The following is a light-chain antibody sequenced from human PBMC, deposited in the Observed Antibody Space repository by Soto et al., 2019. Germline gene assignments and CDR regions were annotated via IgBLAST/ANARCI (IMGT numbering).Light chain of an antibody. Sequence: QSALTQPASVSGSPGQSITISCTGSSSDVGAYTSVAWYQQHPGKAPKLIIYEVSKSPSGVSRRFSGSKSGNTASLTISGLQSEVEAHYYCSSYTSDNRNYVFGTGTKLTVL. CDR1: SSDVGAYTS. V-gene: IGLV2-14*01. CDR3: SSYTSDNRNYV. CDR2: EVS. J-gene: IGLJ1*01.